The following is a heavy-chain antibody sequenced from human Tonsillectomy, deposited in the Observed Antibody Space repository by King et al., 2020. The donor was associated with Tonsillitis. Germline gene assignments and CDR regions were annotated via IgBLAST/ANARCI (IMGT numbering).Heavy chain of an antibody. D-gene: IGHD2-21*02. CDR2: LLFPPFPP. V-gene: IGHV1-18*04. CDR1: CYPFPTSF. Sequence: QLVQSGPEVKKPGASVRVSFNASCYPFPTSFLLFFRHSPFPFLSFLFFLLFPPFPPPYAQNVQCLVHLTPHTSTSTAYMVLRSLRSDDTAVYYCARDVVVSEDYGLDVWGQGTTVTVSS. J-gene: IGHJ6*02. CDR3: ARDVVVSEDYGLDV.